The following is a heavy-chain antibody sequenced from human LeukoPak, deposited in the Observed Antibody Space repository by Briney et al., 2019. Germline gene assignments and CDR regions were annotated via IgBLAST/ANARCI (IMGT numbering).Heavy chain of an antibody. Sequence: GGSLRLSCAASGFSFSTYTIIWVRQAPGKGLEWVAVISYDGSNKYYADSVKGRFTISRDNSKNTLYLQMNSLRAEDTAVYYCAKDLTSSFDYWGQGTLVTVSS. CDR1: GFSFSTYT. D-gene: IGHD6-6*01. CDR3: AKDLTSSFDY. J-gene: IGHJ4*02. V-gene: IGHV3-30*18. CDR2: ISYDGSNK.